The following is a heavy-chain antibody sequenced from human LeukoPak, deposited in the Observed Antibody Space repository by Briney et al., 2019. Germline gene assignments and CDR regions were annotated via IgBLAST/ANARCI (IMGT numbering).Heavy chain of an antibody. J-gene: IGHJ4*02. V-gene: IGHV3-74*01. CDR1: GFTFSSYS. CDR2: INSDGSST. D-gene: IGHD1-26*01. CDR3: ARVSGTYFFDY. Sequence: GGSLRLSCAASGFTFSSYSMNWVRHAPGKGLVWVSRINSDGSSTSNADSVKGRFTMSRDNAKNTLYLQMNSLRADDTAVYYCARVSGTYFFDYWGQGTLVTVSS.